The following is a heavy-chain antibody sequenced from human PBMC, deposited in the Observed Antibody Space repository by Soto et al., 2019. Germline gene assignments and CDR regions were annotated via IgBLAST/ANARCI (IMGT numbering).Heavy chain of an antibody. CDR1: GFTFSSYA. Sequence: PGGSLRLSCAASGFTFSSYAMSWVRQAPGKGLEWVSAISGSGGSTYYADSVKGRFTISRDNSKNTLYLQMNSLRAEDTAVYYCAKTGDSSGYLNYYGMDVWGQGTTVTVSS. V-gene: IGHV3-23*01. D-gene: IGHD3-22*01. J-gene: IGHJ6*02. CDR3: AKTGDSSGYLNYYGMDV. CDR2: ISGSGGST.